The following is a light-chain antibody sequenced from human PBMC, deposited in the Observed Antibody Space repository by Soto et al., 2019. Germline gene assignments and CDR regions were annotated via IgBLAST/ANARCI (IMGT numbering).Light chain of an antibody. CDR2: GAS. J-gene: IGKJ3*01. CDR3: QQYGSSPPIT. Sequence: EIVLTQSPGTLSLSPGERATLSCRASQSVSSSYLAWYQQKPGQAPRLLIYGASARATGIPDRFSGSGSGRDFTPTISRLEPEDFAVCYCQQYGSSPPITFGPGNKVDIK. CDR1: QSVSSSY. V-gene: IGKV3-20*01.